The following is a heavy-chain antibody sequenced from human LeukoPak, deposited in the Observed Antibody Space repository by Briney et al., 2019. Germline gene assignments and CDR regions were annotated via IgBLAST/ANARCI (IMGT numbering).Heavy chain of an antibody. Sequence: ASVKVSCKASGYTFTGSFMHWVRQAPGQGLEWMGWINCNTGGAKFAQKFQGRVTMTRDTSISTAYMELSRLGSDDTAVYYCARADPVGYWGQGTQVTVSS. V-gene: IGHV1-2*02. J-gene: IGHJ4*02. CDR2: INCNTGGA. CDR3: ARADPVGY. CDR1: GYTFTGSF.